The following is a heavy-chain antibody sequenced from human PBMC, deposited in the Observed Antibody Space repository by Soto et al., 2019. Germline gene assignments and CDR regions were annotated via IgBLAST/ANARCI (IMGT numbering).Heavy chain of an antibody. CDR3: ARDGARIAVFGVVYYFDY. J-gene: IGHJ4*02. CDR1: GYTFSSHA. D-gene: IGHD3-3*01. Sequence: ASVNVSCKASGYTFSSHAIHWLRQAPGQRLEWMGWINAGNGDKNYSQKFQGRVAFTTDTSARSAYMELSTLRSEDTAVYYCARDGARIAVFGVVYYFDYWGQGTVVTVSS. V-gene: IGHV1-3*01. CDR2: INAGNGDK.